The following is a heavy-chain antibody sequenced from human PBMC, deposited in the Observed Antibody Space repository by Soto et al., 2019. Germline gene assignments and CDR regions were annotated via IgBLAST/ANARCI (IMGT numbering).Heavy chain of an antibody. D-gene: IGHD2-2*01. CDR3: ARGRYCTSTSCLTHYGMDV. CDR1: GYTFTSYG. CDR2: ISAYNGNT. Sequence: ASVKVSCKXSGYTFTSYGISWVRQAPGQGLEWMGWISAYNGNTDYAQKYQGRVTMTTDTSTSTAYMELRSLRPDDTAVYYCARGRYCTSTSCLTHYGMDVWGQGTTVTVSS. V-gene: IGHV1-18*04. J-gene: IGHJ6*02.